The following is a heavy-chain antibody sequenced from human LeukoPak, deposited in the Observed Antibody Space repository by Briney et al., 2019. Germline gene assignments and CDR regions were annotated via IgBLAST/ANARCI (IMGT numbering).Heavy chain of an antibody. Sequence: PSESLSLTCTVSGGSISTYYWSWIRQPPGKGLEWIGYSYHSGNTYYNPSLKTRVTISVDTSKNQFSLKLSSVTAADTAVYYCARVGSGFFDYWGQGTLVTV. D-gene: IGHD6-19*01. CDR2: SYHSGNT. CDR1: GGSISTYY. CDR3: ARVGSGFFDY. V-gene: IGHV4-59*01. J-gene: IGHJ4*02.